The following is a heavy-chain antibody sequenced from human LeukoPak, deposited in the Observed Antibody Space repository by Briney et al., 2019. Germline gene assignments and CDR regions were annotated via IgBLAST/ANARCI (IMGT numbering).Heavy chain of an antibody. V-gene: IGHV4-4*07. J-gene: IGHJ6*03. D-gene: IGHD1-14*01. Sequence: SETLSLTCTVSGGSISSYYWSWIRQPAGKGLEWIGRIYTSGSTNYNPSLKSRVPMSVDTSKNQFSLKLSSVTAADTAVYYCAGGTTHYYYYYMDVWGKGTTVTISS. CDR3: AGGTTHYYYYYMDV. CDR1: GGSISSYY. CDR2: IYTSGST.